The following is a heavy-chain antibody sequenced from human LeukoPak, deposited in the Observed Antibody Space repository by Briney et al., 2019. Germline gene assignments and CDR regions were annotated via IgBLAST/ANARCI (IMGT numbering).Heavy chain of an antibody. J-gene: IGHJ4*02. Sequence: PSETLYLTCAVSGGSIRRGGYSWSWIRQPPGKGLEWIGYIYYSGSTYYNPSLESRVTISVDTSKYQFSLKLSSVTAADTAVYYCARGVYSSSPKRFDYWGQGTLVTVSS. CDR3: ARGVYSSSPKRFDY. CDR1: GGSIRRGGYS. D-gene: IGHD6-6*01. CDR2: IYYSGST. V-gene: IGHV4-30-4*07.